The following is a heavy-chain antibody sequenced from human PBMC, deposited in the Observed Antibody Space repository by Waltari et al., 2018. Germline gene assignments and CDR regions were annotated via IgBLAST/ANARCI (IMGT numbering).Heavy chain of an antibody. J-gene: IGHJ6*02. CDR2: INHSGST. D-gene: IGHD6-13*01. CDR3: ARQIAYSSSWYYYYYGMDV. CDR1: GGSISSSIYF. V-gene: IGHV4-39*01. Sequence: QLQLQESGPGLVKPSETLSLTCTVSGGSISSSIYFWGWIRQPPGEGLEWIGEINHSGSTNYNPSLKSRVTISVDTSKNQFSLKLSSVTAADTAVYYCARQIAYSSSWYYYYYGMDVWGQGTTVTVSS.